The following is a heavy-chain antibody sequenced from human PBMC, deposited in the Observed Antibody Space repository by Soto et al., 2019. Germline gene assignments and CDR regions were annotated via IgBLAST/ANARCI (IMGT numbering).Heavy chain of an antibody. CDR2: ISYDGSNK. V-gene: IGHV3-30-3*01. J-gene: IGHJ6*02. D-gene: IGHD3-9*01. Sequence: LRLSCAASGFTFSSYAMHWVRQAPGKGLEWVAVISYDGSNKYYADSVKGRFTISRDNSKNTLYLQMNSLRAEDTAVYYCARGSQYYDILTGYYNYYYYYGMDVWGQGTTVTVSS. CDR1: GFTFSSYA. CDR3: ARGSQYYDILTGYYNYYYYYGMDV.